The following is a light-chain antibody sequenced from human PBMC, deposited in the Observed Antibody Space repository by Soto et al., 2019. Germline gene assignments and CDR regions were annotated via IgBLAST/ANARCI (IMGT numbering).Light chain of an antibody. J-gene: IGLJ6*01. Sequence: QSALTQPASVSGSPGQSITISCTGTSSDVGGYNFVSWYQQHPGKVPKLMIFDVNRRPSGVADRYSGSKSGNTASLTISGLQAEDEGDYYCCSYTSSSTHVFGSGTKVTVL. CDR3: CSYTSSSTHV. V-gene: IGLV2-14*03. CDR1: SSDVGGYNF. CDR2: DVN.